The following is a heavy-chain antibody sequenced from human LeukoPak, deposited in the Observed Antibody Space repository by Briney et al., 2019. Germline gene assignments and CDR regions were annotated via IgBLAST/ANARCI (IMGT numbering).Heavy chain of an antibody. CDR2: IDRSGVT. D-gene: IGHD6-13*01. V-gene: IGHV3-66*03. Sequence: IIDRSGVTHYADSVKGRFTISRDNSKNTLYLQMNSLRVEDTAVYYCAKDPSAAAGAFDYWGQGTLVTVSS. J-gene: IGHJ4*02. CDR3: AKDPSAAAGAFDY.